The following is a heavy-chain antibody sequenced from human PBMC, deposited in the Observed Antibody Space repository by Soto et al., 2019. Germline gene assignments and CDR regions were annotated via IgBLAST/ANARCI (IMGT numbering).Heavy chain of an antibody. CDR1: GDTVTKYG. Sequence: QVQLVQSGGEVKKQGASVKVSCKASGDTVTKYGISWVRQAPGQGLEWLGWISFYNGHTNYALKFQDRITFTTDTSTSPAFMELRSLTSDATAVYYCASATSIAVAGKETWGQGTLVTVSS. CDR3: ASATSIAVAGKET. V-gene: IGHV1-18*01. J-gene: IGHJ4*02. CDR2: ISFYNGHT. D-gene: IGHD6-19*01.